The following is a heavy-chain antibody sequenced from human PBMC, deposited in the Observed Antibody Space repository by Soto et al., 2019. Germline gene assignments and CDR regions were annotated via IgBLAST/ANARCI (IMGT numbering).Heavy chain of an antibody. CDR3: ARGLIRTKYDYYGMDV. V-gene: IGHV4-59*01. D-gene: IGHD3-16*01. J-gene: IGHJ6*02. Sequence: PSETLTLTCTVSGGSINSYYWSWIRQPPGKGLEWIGYIYYSGSTNYNPSLKSRVTISVDTSKNQFSLKLSSVTAADTAVYYCARGLIRTKYDYYGMDVWGQGTTVTVSS. CDR1: GGSINSYY. CDR2: IYYSGST.